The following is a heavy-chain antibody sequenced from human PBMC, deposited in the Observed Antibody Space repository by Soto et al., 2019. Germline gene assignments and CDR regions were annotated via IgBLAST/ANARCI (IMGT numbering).Heavy chain of an antibody. J-gene: IGHJ4*02. D-gene: IGHD3-10*02. Sequence: EVQLVETGGGLIQPGGSPRLSCAASGFIVTSNYRTWVRQAPGKGLEWVSVMYSNGTTSYADSVKGRFTVSRDRNTLYLQMNSLRAEDTAVYYCVRSVHFWGQGTLVTVSS. CDR2: MYSNGTT. CDR3: VRSVHF. V-gene: IGHV3-53*02. CDR1: GFIVTSNY.